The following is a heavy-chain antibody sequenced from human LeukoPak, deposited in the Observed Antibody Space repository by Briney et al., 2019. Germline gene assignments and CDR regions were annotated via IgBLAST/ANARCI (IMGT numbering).Heavy chain of an antibody. CDR2: IYYNGST. CDR1: GGSISSGGYY. J-gene: IGHJ4*02. D-gene: IGHD3-9*01. Sequence: SQTLSLTCTVSGGSISSGGYYWSWIRQHPGKGLEWIGYIYYNGSTYYNPSLKSRVTISVDTSKNQFSLKLSSVTAADTAVYYCAQRILTGYYFDHWGQGTLVTVSS. V-gene: IGHV4-31*03. CDR3: AQRILTGYYFDH.